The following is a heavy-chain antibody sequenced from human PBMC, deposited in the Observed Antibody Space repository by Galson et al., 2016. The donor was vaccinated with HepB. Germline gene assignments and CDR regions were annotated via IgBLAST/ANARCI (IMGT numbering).Heavy chain of an antibody. Sequence: SETLSLTCTVSGGSISSGGYYWSWIRQHPGKGLEWIGYISYSGSTNYNPSLKGRVTISIDTSKNQFSLKLSSVTAADTAVYYCARASSGSDYWGQGTLVTVAS. CDR2: ISYSGST. CDR3: ARASSGSDY. CDR1: GGSISSGGYY. V-gene: IGHV4-61*08. D-gene: IGHD5-12*01. J-gene: IGHJ4*02.